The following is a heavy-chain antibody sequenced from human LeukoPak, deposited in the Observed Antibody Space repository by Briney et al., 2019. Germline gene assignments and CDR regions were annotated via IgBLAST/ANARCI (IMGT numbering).Heavy chain of an antibody. CDR2: IIPIFGTA. J-gene: IGHJ3*02. D-gene: IGHD3-3*01. CDR3: ARDNAPTYYDFWSGPSSAFDI. CDR1: GGTFSSYA. Sequence: SVKVSCKASGGTFSSYAISWVRQAPGQGLEWMGGIIPIFGTANFAQKFQGRVTITTDESTSTAYMELSSLRSEDTAVYYCARDNAPTYYDFWSGPSSAFDIWGQGTMVTVSS. V-gene: IGHV1-69*05.